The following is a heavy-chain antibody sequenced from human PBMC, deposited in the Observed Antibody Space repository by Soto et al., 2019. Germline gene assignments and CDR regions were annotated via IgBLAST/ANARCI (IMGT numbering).Heavy chain of an antibody. CDR3: TTDWVIGGSLAARRGY. D-gene: IGHD6-6*01. Sequence: EVQLVESGGGLVKPGGSLRLSCAASGFTFSNAWMSWVRQAPGKGLEWVGRIKSKTDGGTTDYAAPVKGRFTISRDDSKNTLYLQMNSLKTEDTAVYYCTTDWVIGGSLAARRGYWGQGTLVTVSS. V-gene: IGHV3-15*01. CDR1: GFTFSNAW. CDR2: IKSKTDGGTT. J-gene: IGHJ4*02.